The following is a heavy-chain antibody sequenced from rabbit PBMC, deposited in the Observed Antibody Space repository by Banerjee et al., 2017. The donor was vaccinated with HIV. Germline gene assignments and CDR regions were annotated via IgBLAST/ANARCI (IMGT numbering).Heavy chain of an antibody. D-gene: IGHD6-1*01. V-gene: IGHV1S45*01. J-gene: IGHJ6*01. CDR1: GFSFSSSYW. Sequence: EESGGDLVKPEGSLTLTCTASGFSFSSSYWICWVRQAPGKGLEWIACMDAGSSGSTNYASWAKGRFTISKTSSTTVTLQMTSLTAADTATYFCARRDGGYVAYGYAYYGMDLWGQGTLVTVS. CDR3: ARRDGGYVAYGYAYYGMDL. CDR2: MDAGSSGST.